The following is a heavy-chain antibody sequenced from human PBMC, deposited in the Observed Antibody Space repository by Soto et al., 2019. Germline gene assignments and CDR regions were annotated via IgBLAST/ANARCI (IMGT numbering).Heavy chain of an antibody. J-gene: IGHJ4*02. CDR3: ARESEDLTSNFDY. Sequence: GSRRLSCAASGFTFTRYSMNWVRQAPGKGLEWVSSVSSTTNYIYYGDSMKGRFTISRDNAKNSLYLEMNSLRAEDTAVYYCARESEDLTSNFDYWGQGTLVTVSS. V-gene: IGHV3-21*06. CDR1: GFTFTRYS. CDR2: VSSTTNYI.